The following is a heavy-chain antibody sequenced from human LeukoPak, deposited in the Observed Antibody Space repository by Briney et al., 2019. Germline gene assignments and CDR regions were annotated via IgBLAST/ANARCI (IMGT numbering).Heavy chain of an antibody. D-gene: IGHD1-26*01. CDR2: IYHSGST. J-gene: IGHJ4*02. V-gene: IGHV4-38-2*02. CDR3: ARDAVIVGATSHFDY. CDR1: GYSITNGYY. Sequence: SSETLSLTCTVSGYSITNGYYWGWIRQPSGKGLEWIGSIYHSGSTYYNPSLKSRVTISVDTSKNQFSLKLSSVTAADTAVYYCARDAVIVGATSHFDYWGQGTLVTVSS.